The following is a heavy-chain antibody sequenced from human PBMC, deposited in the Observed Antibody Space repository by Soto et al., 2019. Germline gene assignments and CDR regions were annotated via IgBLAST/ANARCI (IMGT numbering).Heavy chain of an antibody. Sequence: SETLSLTCTVSGGSISSYYWSWIRQPPGKGLEWIGYIYYSGSTNYNPSLKSRVTISVDTSKNQFSLKLSSVTAADTAVYYCARTRTPYYDFWSGYTNWFDPWGQGTLVTVSS. D-gene: IGHD3-3*01. J-gene: IGHJ5*02. V-gene: IGHV4-59*01. CDR1: GGSISSYY. CDR3: ARTRTPYYDFWSGYTNWFDP. CDR2: IYYSGST.